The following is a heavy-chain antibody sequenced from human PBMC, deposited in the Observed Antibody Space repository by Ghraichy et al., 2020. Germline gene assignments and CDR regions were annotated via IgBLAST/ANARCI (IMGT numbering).Heavy chain of an antibody. CDR3: AKATVTTIVTKTTVTTPPDC. CDR1: GFTFSSYA. J-gene: IGHJ4*02. Sequence: GGSLRLSCAASGFTFSSYAMSWVRQAPGKGLEWVSAISGSGGSTYYADSVKGRFTISRDNSKTTLYLQMNSLRAEDTAVYYCAKATVTTIVTKTTVTTPPDCWGQGTLVTVSS. CDR2: ISGSGGST. D-gene: IGHD4-17*01. V-gene: IGHV3-23*01.